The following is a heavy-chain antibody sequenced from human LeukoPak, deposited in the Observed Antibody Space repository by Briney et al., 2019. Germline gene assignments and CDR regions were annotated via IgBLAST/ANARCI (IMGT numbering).Heavy chain of an antibody. J-gene: IGHJ3*02. V-gene: IGHV3-11*04. CDR2: ISSGGRTI. D-gene: IGHD2-15*01. CDR3: ARPVVAATTPDTFDI. CDR1: GGSFSNYY. Sequence: LSLTCAVYGGSFSNYYWSWIRQAPGKGLEWVSYISSGGRTIYYADSVKGRFTMSRDNAKNSLYLQMNSLRAEDTAVYYCARPVVAATTPDTFDIWGQGTMVTVSS.